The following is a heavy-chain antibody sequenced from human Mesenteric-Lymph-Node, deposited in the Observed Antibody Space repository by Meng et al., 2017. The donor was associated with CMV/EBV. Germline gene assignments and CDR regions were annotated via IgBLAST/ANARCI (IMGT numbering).Heavy chain of an antibody. CDR3: ARGGTIFGVPL. CDR2: IYYSGST. V-gene: IGHV4-39*07. D-gene: IGHD3-3*01. Sequence: SETLSLTCTVSGGSISSSSYYWGWIRQPPGKGLEWIGSIYYSGSTYYNPSLKSRVTISVDTSKNQFSLKLSSVTAADTAVYYCARGGTIFGVPLWGQGTLVTVSS. J-gene: IGHJ4*02. CDR1: GGSISSSSYY.